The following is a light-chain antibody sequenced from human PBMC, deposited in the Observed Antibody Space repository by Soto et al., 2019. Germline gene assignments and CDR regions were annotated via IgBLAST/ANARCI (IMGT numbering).Light chain of an antibody. CDR3: GSYTVNISV. CDR2: EVS. CDR1: SGDVGGYKF. V-gene: IGLV2-14*01. J-gene: IGLJ1*01. Sequence: QSALTQPASVSGSPGQSITIYGTGTSGDVGGYKFVSWYQQHPGKAPKLMIYEVSNRPSGVSSRFSGSKSGNTASLTISGLQAEEEAEYFCGSYTVNISVFGNGPKLTVL.